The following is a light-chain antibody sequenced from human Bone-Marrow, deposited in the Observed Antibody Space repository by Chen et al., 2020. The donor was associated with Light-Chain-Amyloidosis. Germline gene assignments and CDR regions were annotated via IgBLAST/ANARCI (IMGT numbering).Light chain of an antibody. V-gene: IGLV3-25*03. CDR1: DLPTKY. J-gene: IGLJ2*01. CDR3: QSADSSGTYEVI. CDR2: RDT. Sequence: SYELTQPPSVSVSPGQTARIPCSGDDLPTKYAYWYQQKPGQAPVLVIHRDTERPSGISERFSGSSSGTTATLTISGVQAEDEADYHGQSADSSGTYEVIFGGGTTLTVL.